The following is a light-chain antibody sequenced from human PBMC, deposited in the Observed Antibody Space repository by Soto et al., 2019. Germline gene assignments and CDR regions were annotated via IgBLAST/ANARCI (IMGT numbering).Light chain of an antibody. Sequence: QSALTQPRSVSGSPGQSVTISCTGPTIDVDSSNYVSWYQQHPGKAPKLMIYDVSERPSGVPDRFSGSKSGSTASLTISGLQAEDEADYYCQSYDNRLSAWVFGGGTKLTVL. CDR2: DVS. V-gene: IGLV2-11*01. CDR3: QSYDNRLSAWV. J-gene: IGLJ3*02. CDR1: TIDVDSSNY.